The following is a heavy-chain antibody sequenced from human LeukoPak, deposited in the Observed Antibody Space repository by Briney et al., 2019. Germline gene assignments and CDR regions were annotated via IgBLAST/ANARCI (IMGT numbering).Heavy chain of an antibody. J-gene: IGHJ4*02. Sequence: GGSLRLSCAASGFTFSNYWMHWVRQAPGEGLAWVSRIKTDGSITRHADSVKGRFTISRDNSKNTLYLQMNSLRAEDTAVYYCARESFTYWLESYFDYWGQGTLVTVSS. CDR1: GFTFSNYW. CDR2: IKTDGSIT. CDR3: ARESFTYWLESYFDY. V-gene: IGHV3-74*01. D-gene: IGHD5-12*01.